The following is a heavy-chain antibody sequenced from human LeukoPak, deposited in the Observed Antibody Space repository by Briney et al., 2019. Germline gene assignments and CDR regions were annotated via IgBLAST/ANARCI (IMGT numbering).Heavy chain of an antibody. V-gene: IGHV3-23*01. D-gene: IGHD5-18*01. CDR3: ARRRGYSYGPGDY. Sequence: ETLSLTCTVSGGSISSYYWSWVRQAPGKGLEWVSAISGSGGSTYYADSVKGRFTISRDNSKNTLYLQMNSLRAEDTAVYYCARRRGYSYGPGDYWGQGTLVTVSS. CDR2: ISGSGGST. J-gene: IGHJ4*02. CDR1: GGSISSYY.